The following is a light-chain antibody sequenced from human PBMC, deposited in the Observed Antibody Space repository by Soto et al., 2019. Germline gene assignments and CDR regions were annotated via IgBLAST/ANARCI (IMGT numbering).Light chain of an antibody. V-gene: IGKV3-20*01. J-gene: IGKJ4*01. Sequence: EIVLTQSPGSLSLSPGDRATLSCRASQSVSSNEFAWYQQQPDQAPRLLIYGASSRATGIPDRFSGSGAGTDFSLSISSLVPEDDAVSYCQRYGTSLPLTFGGGTKVEIK. CDR1: QSVSSNE. CDR3: QRYGTSLPLT. CDR2: GAS.